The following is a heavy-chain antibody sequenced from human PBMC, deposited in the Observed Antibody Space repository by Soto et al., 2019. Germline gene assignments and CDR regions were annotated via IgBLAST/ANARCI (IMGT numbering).Heavy chain of an antibody. V-gene: IGHV3-30*18. D-gene: IGHD2-15*01. CDR2: ISYDGSNK. CDR3: AKDRVGGYEDY. CDR1: GFTFSSYG. Sequence: QVQLVESGGGVVQPGRSLRLSCAASGFTFSSYGMHWVRQAPGKGLEWVAVISYDGSNKYYADSVKGRFTISRDNSKNTLYLQMNSLRAEDTAVYYCAKDRVGGYEDYWGQGTLVTVSS. J-gene: IGHJ4*02.